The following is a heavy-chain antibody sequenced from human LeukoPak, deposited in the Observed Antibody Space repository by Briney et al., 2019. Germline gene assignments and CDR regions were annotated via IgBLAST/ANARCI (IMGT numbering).Heavy chain of an antibody. CDR1: GFTVTDYA. J-gene: IGHJ3*02. D-gene: IGHD1-26*01. V-gene: IGHV3-23*01. CDR3: ARAGGANAFDI. CDR2: ISGSGGST. Sequence: GGSLRLSCAASGFTVTDYAMTWVRQAPGKGLEWVSAISGSGGSTYYADSVKGRFTISRDNAKNTLYLQMNSLRAEDTAVYYCARAGGANAFDIWGQGTMVTVSS.